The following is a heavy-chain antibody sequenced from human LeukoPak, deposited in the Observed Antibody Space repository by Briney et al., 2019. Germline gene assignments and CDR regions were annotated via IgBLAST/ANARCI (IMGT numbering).Heavy chain of an antibody. CDR1: GGSISSYY. J-gene: IGHJ5*02. CDR3: ARDAGGYSSSVWFDP. Sequence: PSETLSLTCTVSGGSISSYYWSWIRQPPGKGLEWIGYIYYSGSTNYNPSLKSRVTISVDTSKNQFSLKLSSVTAADTAVYYCARDAGGYSSSVWFDPWGQGTLVTVSS. CDR2: IYYSGST. V-gene: IGHV4-59*01. D-gene: IGHD6-6*01.